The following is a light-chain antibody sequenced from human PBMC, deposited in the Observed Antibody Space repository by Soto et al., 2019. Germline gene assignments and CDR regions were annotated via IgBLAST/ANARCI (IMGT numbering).Light chain of an antibody. V-gene: IGKV3-11*01. CDR2: DAY. J-gene: IGKJ5*01. Sequence: EIVLTQSPGTLSLSPGEGATLSCRASQSFRGLLAWYQQKPGQAPRLLIYDAYNSATGIPPRFSGSGSGTDFTLTISSLEPEDSAVYYCQQRHMWPITFGQGTRLEL. CDR1: QSFRGL. CDR3: QQRHMWPIT.